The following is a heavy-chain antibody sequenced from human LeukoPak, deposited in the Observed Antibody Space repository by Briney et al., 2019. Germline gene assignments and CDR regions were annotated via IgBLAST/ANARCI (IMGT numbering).Heavy chain of an antibody. CDR2: INPNSGGT. Sequence: GASVKVSCKASGYTFTGYYMHWVRQAPGQGLEWMGWINPNSGGTNYAQKFQGRVTMTRDTSISTAYMELSRLRSDDTAVYYCARASRSSSWYVDSVNWFDPWGQGTLVTVSS. CDR3: ARASRSSSWYVDSVNWFDP. V-gene: IGHV1-2*02. D-gene: IGHD6-13*01. CDR1: GYTFTGYY. J-gene: IGHJ5*02.